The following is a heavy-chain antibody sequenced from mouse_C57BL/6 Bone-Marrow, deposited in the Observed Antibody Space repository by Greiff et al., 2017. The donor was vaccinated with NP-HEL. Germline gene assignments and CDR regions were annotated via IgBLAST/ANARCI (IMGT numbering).Heavy chain of an antibody. V-gene: IGHV6-3*01. D-gene: IGHD1-1*01. CDR2: IRLKSDNYAT. CDR1: GFTFSNYW. CDR3: TEVYYGSSTDAMDY. J-gene: IGHJ4*01. Sequence: EVKVEESGGGLVQPGGSMKLSCVASGFTFSNYWMNWVRQSPEKGLEWVAQIRLKSDNYATHYTESVKGRFTISRDDSKSSFYLQMYNLRADDTGIYYSTEVYYGSSTDAMDYWGQGTSVTVSS.